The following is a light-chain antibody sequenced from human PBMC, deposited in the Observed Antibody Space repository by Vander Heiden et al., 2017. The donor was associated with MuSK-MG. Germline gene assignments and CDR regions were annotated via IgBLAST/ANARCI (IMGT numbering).Light chain of an antibody. V-gene: IGLV3-21*04. CDR1: DIGGKT. CDR2: DDS. CDR3: QVWDVLSDHVI. J-gene: IGLJ2*01. Sequence: SYVLTQPPSVSVAPGKTASVTCGGSDIGGKTVHWYQQRPGQAPVLVIYDDSDRPSGIPERFSGSNSGNTATLTISRVEAGDEADYFCQVWDVLSDHVIFGGGTKLTVL.